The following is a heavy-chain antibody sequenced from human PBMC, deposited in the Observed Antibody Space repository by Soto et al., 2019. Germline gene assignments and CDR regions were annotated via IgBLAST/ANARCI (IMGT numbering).Heavy chain of an antibody. D-gene: IGHD2-15*01. J-gene: IGHJ6*02. CDR3: ARWGYCSGGSCRYYYGWDV. CDR2: ISGYNGNT. V-gene: IGHV1-18*04. Sequence: QVQLVQSGAEVKKPGASVKVSCKASGYTFTSYGITWVRQAPGQGLEWMGWISGYNGNTNYAQKLQGRVTMTTDTSTSTAYMELRSLRSDDTAVYYCARWGYCSGGSCRYYYGWDVWGLGTTVTVSS. CDR1: GYTFTSYG.